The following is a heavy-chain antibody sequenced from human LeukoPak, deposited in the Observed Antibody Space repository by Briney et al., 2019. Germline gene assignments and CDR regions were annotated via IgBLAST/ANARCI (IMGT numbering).Heavy chain of an antibody. Sequence: GGSLRLSCAASGFTFSSYAMSWVRQAPGKGLEWVSAISGSGGSTYYADSVKGRFTISRDNSKNTLYLQMNSLRAEDTAVYYCARGPYCSSTSCYVLGEFDYWGQGTLVTVSS. D-gene: IGHD2-2*01. CDR2: ISGSGGST. CDR1: GFTFSSYA. CDR3: ARGPYCSSTSCYVLGEFDY. V-gene: IGHV3-23*01. J-gene: IGHJ4*02.